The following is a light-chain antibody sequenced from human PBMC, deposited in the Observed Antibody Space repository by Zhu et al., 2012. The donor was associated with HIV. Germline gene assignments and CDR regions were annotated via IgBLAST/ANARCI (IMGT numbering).Light chain of an antibody. CDR2: GAS. Sequence: EIVMTQSPATLSVSPGERATLSCRASQSVSTNLAWYQQKPGQTPRLLIYGASTRATNIPARFSGSGSGTEFTLTISSMQSEDFAVYFCQQYNNWPPGLSFGGGPRWRSN. CDR1: QSVSTN. V-gene: IGKV3-15*01. CDR3: QQYNNWPPGLS. J-gene: IGKJ4*01.